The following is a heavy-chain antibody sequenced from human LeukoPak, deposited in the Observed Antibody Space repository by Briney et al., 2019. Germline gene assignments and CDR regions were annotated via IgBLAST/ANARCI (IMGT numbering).Heavy chain of an antibody. V-gene: IGHV3-48*03. CDR2: ISSSGSTI. D-gene: IGHD3-16*01. Sequence: GGSLTLSCATSGFTFSSYEMNSVRQAPGRGLEWVSYISSSGSTIYYADSVKGRFTISRDNSKNTMYLQMNSLRVEDTAVYYCARERWGDAFDIWGQGTMVTVSS. J-gene: IGHJ3*02. CDR1: GFTFSSYE. CDR3: ARERWGDAFDI.